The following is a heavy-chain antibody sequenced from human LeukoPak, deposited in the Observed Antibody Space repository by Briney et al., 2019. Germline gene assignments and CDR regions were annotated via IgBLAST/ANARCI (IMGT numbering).Heavy chain of an antibody. CDR3: ATLEVIVGVGDY. V-gene: IGHV1-69*13. Sequence: SVKVCCKASGGTFSSYAISWARQAPAQGLEWMGGIIPIFGTANYAQKFQGRVTITADESTSTAYMELSSLRSEDTAVYYCATLEVIVGVGDYWGQGTLVTVSS. J-gene: IGHJ4*02. CDR2: IIPIFGTA. D-gene: IGHD1-26*01. CDR1: GGTFSSYA.